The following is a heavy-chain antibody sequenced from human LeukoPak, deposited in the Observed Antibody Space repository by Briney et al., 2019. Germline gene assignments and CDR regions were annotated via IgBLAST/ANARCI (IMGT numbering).Heavy chain of an antibody. CDR1: GGTFSSYA. D-gene: IGHD6-19*01. CDR2: IIPIFGTA. Sequence: ASVKVSCKASGGTFSSYAISWVRQAPGQGLEWMGGIIPIFGTANYAQKFQGRVTITADESTSTAYMELRSLRSDDTAVYYCAREYSSGPTDYWGQGTLVTVSS. CDR3: AREYSSGPTDY. J-gene: IGHJ4*02. V-gene: IGHV1-69*13.